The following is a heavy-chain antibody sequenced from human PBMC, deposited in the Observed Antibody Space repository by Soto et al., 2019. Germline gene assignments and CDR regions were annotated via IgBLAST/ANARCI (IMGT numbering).Heavy chain of an antibody. CDR2: IIPIFGTA. Sequence: GASVKVSCKASGYTFTGYYIHWVRQAPGQGLEWMGWIIPIFGTANYAQKFQGRVKITADESTSTVYMELGSLRSEDTAVYYCARIKGDYEGNWFDPWGQGTLVTVSS. CDR3: ARIKGDYEGNWFDP. CDR1: GYTFTGYY. D-gene: IGHD4-17*01. V-gene: IGHV1-69*13. J-gene: IGHJ5*02.